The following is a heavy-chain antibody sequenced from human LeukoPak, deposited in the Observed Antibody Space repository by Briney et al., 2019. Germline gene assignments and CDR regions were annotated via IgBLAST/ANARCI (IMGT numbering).Heavy chain of an antibody. J-gene: IGHJ6*03. V-gene: IGHV4-61*01. CDR2: IYYSGST. D-gene: IGHD6-6*01. Sequence: SETLSLTCTVSGGYISSSSYYWSWSRQPPGKGQEWIGYIYYSGSTNYNPSLKSRVTISVDTSKNQFSLKLSSVTAADTAVYYCASRYSSSSGRYYYYMDVWGKGTTVTVSS. CDR3: ASRYSSSSGRYYYYMDV. CDR1: GGYISSSSYY.